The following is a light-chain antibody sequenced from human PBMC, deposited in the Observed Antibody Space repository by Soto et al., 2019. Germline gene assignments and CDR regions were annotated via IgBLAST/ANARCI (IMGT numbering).Light chain of an antibody. V-gene: IGKV3-15*01. CDR2: GAS. CDR1: QSVRSN. J-gene: IGKJ2*01. Sequence: EIVMTQSPATLSVSPGERATLSCRASQSVRSNLAWYQQKPVQAPRLLIYGASTRATGIPARFSGSGSGTEFTLTISSLQYEDFAVYYCQQYNNWPKTFGQGTKLEIK. CDR3: QQYNNWPKT.